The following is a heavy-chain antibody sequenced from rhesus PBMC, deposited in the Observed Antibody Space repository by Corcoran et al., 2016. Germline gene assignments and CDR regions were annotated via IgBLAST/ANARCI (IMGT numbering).Heavy chain of an antibody. J-gene: IGHJ4*01. Sequence: QVQLQESGPAVVKPSETLSLTCAVSGVSISSSNWWSWIRQSPGKGLEWIGGIYGSGGSTEYNPSLKSRVTISIDPSKNQFSLRLSSVTAADTAVYYWARRAIAAADFDYWGQGVLVTVSS. D-gene: IGHD6-25*01. CDR1: GVSISSSNW. V-gene: IGHV4-93*02. CDR2: IYGSGGST. CDR3: ARRAIAAADFDY.